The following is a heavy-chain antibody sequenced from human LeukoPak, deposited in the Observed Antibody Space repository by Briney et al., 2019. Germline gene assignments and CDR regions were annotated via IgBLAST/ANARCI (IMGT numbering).Heavy chain of an antibody. CDR1: GGSISSNGYY. J-gene: IGHJ6*03. Sequence: SETLSLTCTVSGGSISSNGYYWAWFRQPPGKGLEWIGSIYYSGGTYYNPSLKSRVTISIDTSKNQFSLKLSSVTAADTAVYYCASMRYCSGGSCRRGNYYYMDVWAKGPRSPSP. D-gene: IGHD2-15*01. CDR2: IYYSGGT. CDR3: ASMRYCSGGSCRRGNYYYMDV. V-gene: IGHV4-39*07.